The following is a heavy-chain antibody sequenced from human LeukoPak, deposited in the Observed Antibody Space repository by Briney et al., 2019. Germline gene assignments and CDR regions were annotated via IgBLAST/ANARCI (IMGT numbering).Heavy chain of an antibody. CDR2: IYYSGST. Sequence: SETLSRTCTVSGGSISSYYWSWIRQPPGKGLEGIGYIYYSGSTNYNPSLKSRVTISVDTSKNQFSLKLSSVTAADTAVYYCARDRRDGYNFYLDPWGQGTLVTVSS. CDR3: ARDRRDGYNFYLDP. J-gene: IGHJ5*02. D-gene: IGHD5-24*01. V-gene: IGHV4-59*01. CDR1: GGSISSYY.